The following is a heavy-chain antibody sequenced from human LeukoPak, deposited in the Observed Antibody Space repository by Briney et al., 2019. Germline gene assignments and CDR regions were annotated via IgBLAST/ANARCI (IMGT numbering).Heavy chain of an antibody. D-gene: IGHD3-16*01. CDR3: ARDLGVGWFDP. CDR2: IMPIFAAP. V-gene: IGHV1-69*01. CDR1: GGDFSTYT. J-gene: IGHJ5*02. Sequence: GSSVKVSCKVSGGDFSTYTIAWVRRAPGQTLEWMGGIMPIFAAPNYAQNFQGRVTITADESTTTAYMELTSLTSDATAMYYCARDLGVGWFDPWGQGTLVTVSS.